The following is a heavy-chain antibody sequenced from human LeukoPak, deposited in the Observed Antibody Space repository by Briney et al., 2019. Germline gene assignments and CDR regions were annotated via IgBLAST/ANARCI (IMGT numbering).Heavy chain of an antibody. V-gene: IGHV3-53*01. Sequence: GGSLRLSCAASGFTVSSNYMSWVRQAPGKGLEWVSVIYSGGGTYYADSVKGRFTISRDNSKNTLYLQMNSLRAEDMAVYYCARGMCDSSGYHLYHFDYWGQGTLVTVSS. CDR3: ARGMCDSSGYHLYHFDY. J-gene: IGHJ4*02. CDR1: GFTVSSNY. CDR2: IYSGGGT. D-gene: IGHD3-22*01.